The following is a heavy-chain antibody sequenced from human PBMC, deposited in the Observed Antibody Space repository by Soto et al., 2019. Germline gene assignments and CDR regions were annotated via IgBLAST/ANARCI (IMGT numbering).Heavy chain of an antibody. CDR2: ISWNSGSI. V-gene: IGHV3-9*01. Sequence: EVQLVESGGGLVQPGRSLRLSCAASGFTFDDYAMHWVRQAPGKGLEWVSGISWNSGSIGYADSVKGRFTISRDNAKNSLYLQMNSLRAEDTALYYCAKEFYGDYGSVAFDIWGQGTMVTVSS. D-gene: IGHD4-17*01. J-gene: IGHJ3*02. CDR3: AKEFYGDYGSVAFDI. CDR1: GFTFDDYA.